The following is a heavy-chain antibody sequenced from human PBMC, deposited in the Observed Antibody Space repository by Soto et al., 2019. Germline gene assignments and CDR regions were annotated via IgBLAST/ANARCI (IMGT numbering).Heavy chain of an antibody. CDR2: ISAYNGNT. D-gene: IGHD1-26*01. V-gene: IGHV1-18*01. Sequence: ASVKVSCKASGYTFTSYGISWVRQAPGQGLEWMGWISAYNGNTNYAQKLQGRATMTTDTSTSTAYMELRSLRSDDTAVYYCARGPSITIVGATIGSDYWGQGTLVTVSS. CDR1: GYTFTSYG. CDR3: ARGPSITIVGATIGSDY. J-gene: IGHJ4*02.